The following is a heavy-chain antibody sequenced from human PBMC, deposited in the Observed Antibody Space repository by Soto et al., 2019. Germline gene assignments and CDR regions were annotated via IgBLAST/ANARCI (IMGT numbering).Heavy chain of an antibody. CDR1: RYTFANYD. CDR3: ARAIRDAMVRGVTGYYFDY. D-gene: IGHD3-10*01. CDR2: RNPNTGNT. J-gene: IGHJ4*02. V-gene: IGHV1-8*01. Sequence: QVQLVQSGAEVKKPGASVKVSCKASRYTFANYDINWVRQATGQGLEWMGWRNPNTGNTGYAQKFQGRVTMTRNTSISTAYMELSSLRSEDTAVYYCARAIRDAMVRGVTGYYFDYWGQGTLVTVSS.